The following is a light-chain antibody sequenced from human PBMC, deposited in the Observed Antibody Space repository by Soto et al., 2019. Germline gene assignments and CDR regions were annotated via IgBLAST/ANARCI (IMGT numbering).Light chain of an antibody. CDR2: DVN. V-gene: IGLV2-14*01. J-gene: IGLJ3*02. CDR1: SSYIGGYDY. CDR3: SSYTSSSTRV. Sequence: QSALTQPASVSGSPGQSITLSCTGTSSYIGGYDYVSWYQRHPGKAPKLIIYDVNNRPSGVSNRFSGSKSGNTASLTISGLQAEDEADYYCSSYTSSSTRVFGGGTKVTVL.